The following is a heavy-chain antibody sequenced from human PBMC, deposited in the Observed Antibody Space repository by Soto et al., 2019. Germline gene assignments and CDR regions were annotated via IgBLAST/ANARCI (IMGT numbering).Heavy chain of an antibody. V-gene: IGHV1-69*01. CDR3: ARADRDAYNTGVYYYGMDV. CDR2: IIPIFGTA. Sequence: QVQLVQSGAEVKKPGSSVKVSCKASGGTFSSYAISWVRQAPGQGLEWMGGIIPIFGTANFAQKFQGRVTITADESTSTAYMELSSLRSEDTAVYYCARADRDAYNTGVYYYGMDVWGQGTTVTVSS. J-gene: IGHJ6*02. D-gene: IGHD1-1*01. CDR1: GGTFSSYA.